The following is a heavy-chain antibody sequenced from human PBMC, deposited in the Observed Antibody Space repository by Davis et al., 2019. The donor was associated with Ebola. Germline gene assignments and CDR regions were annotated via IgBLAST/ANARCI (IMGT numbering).Heavy chain of an antibody. CDR1: GYTFTSYY. D-gene: IGHD2/OR15-2a*01. V-gene: IGHV1-46*01. Sequence: ASVKVSCKASGYTFTSYYMHWVRQAPGQGLEWMGIINPSGGSTSYAQKFQGRVTMTRDTSASTAYMELSSLRSEDTAVYYCARFFLLNGMDVWGQGTTVTVSS. J-gene: IGHJ6*02. CDR2: INPSGGST. CDR3: ARFFLLNGMDV.